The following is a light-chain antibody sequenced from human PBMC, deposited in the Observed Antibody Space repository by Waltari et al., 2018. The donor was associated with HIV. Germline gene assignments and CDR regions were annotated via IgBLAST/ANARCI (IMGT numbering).Light chain of an antibody. J-gene: IGLJ2*01. Sequence: SVVTQPASVSGFPGQSVTISCTGTASDFGSGNFVSWYQQHPGKAPKVILFEVDSRASGVDDRFSGSKSGNTASLTISGLRTEDEANYYCSSFTKDFTVIFGGGTKVTIL. CDR1: ASDFGSGNF. CDR3: SSFTKDFTVI. V-gene: IGLV2-14*03. CDR2: EVD.